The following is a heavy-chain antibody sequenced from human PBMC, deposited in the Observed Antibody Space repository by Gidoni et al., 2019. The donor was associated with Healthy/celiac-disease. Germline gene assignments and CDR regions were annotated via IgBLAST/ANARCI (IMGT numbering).Heavy chain of an antibody. J-gene: IGHJ5*02. Sequence: YWISCVRQMPGKGLEWMGRIDPSASYTNYSPSFQGHVTISADKSISTAYLQWSSLKASDTAMYYCARHILGSENCGGDCYYNWFDPWGQGTLVTVSS. CDR2: IDPSASYT. CDR1: YW. D-gene: IGHD2-21*02. CDR3: ARHILGSENCGGDCYYNWFDP. V-gene: IGHV5-10-1*01.